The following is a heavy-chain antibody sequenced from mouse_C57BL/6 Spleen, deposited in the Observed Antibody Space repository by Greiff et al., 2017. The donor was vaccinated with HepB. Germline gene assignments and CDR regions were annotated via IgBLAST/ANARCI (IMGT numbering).Heavy chain of an antibody. J-gene: IGHJ4*01. V-gene: IGHV1-72*01. CDR3: ASYYYGSSPYYAMDY. CDR2: FDPNSGGT. CDR1: GYTFTSYW. D-gene: IGHD1-1*01. Sequence: QVQLQQPGAELVKPGASVKLSCKASGYTFTSYWMHWVKQRPGRGLEWIGRFDPNSGGTKYNEKFKSKATLTVDKPSSTAYMQLSSLTSEDSAVYYCASYYYGSSPYYAMDYWGQGTSVTVSS.